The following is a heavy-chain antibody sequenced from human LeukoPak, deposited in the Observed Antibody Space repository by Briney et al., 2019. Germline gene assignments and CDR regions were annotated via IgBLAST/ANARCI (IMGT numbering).Heavy chain of an antibody. CDR3: ARGLWKYKKSNYGGVAGYYFDY. J-gene: IGHJ4*02. D-gene: IGHD4-4*01. Sequence: SETLSLTCTVSGGSISSGGYYWSWIRQHPGKGLEWIGYIYHSGSTYYNPSLKSRVTISVDRSKNQFSLKLSSVTAADTAVYYCARGLWKYKKSNYGGVAGYYFDYWGQGTPVTVSS. CDR2: IYHSGST. CDR1: GGSISSGGYY. V-gene: IGHV4-30-2*01.